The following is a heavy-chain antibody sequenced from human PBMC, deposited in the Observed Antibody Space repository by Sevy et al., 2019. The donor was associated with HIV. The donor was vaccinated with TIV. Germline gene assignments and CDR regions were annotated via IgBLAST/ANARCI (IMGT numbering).Heavy chain of an antibody. CDR3: AGVPVYDSGGYRLYYYGTDV. Sequence: GGSLRLSCAASGFTFSSYSMNWVRQAPGKGLEWVSYISSSSSTIYYAYSVEGGFTISRENAKNSLYLQMNSLRDEDTAVYYCAGVPVYDSGGYRLYYYGTDVWGQGTTVTVSS. CDR1: GFTFSSYS. D-gene: IGHD3-22*01. V-gene: IGHV3-48*02. J-gene: IGHJ6*02. CDR2: ISSSSSTI.